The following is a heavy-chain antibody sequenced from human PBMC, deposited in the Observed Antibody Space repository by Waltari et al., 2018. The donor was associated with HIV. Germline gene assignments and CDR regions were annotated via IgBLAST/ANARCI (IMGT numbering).Heavy chain of an antibody. D-gene: IGHD2-15*01. CDR1: GFNFSTYG. CDR3: AKDLVTRGFFYFYGMHV. V-gene: IGHV3-30*18. Sequence: QVQLEESGGRVVQPGRSLRLTCVASGFNFSTYGMHWVRQAPGKGLEWGAVISYNGLNKYYVDSVKGRITISGDNSNSPLFLQMSSLRPDDTAVYYCAKDLVTRGFFYFYGMHVWGQGTTVTVSS. CDR2: ISYNGLNK. J-gene: IGHJ6*02.